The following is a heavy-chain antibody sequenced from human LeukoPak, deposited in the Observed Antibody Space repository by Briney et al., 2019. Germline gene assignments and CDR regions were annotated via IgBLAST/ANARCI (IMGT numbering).Heavy chain of an antibody. V-gene: IGHV3-23*01. CDR3: AKDYARVLYYYYDSSGYEEYFQH. CDR1: GFTFSSYA. Sequence: GGSLRLSCAASGFTFSSYAMSWVRQAPGKGLKWVSAISGSGGSTYYADSVKGRFTISRDNSKNTLYLQMNSLRAEDTAVYYCAKDYARVLYYYYDSSGYEEYFQHWGQGTLVTVSS. J-gene: IGHJ1*01. CDR2: ISGSGGST. D-gene: IGHD3-22*01.